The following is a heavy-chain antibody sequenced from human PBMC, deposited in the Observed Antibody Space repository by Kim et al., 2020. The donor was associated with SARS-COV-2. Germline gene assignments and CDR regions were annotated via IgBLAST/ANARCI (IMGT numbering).Heavy chain of an antibody. V-gene: IGHV3-7*01. CDR1: GFTFSSYA. Sequence: GGSLRLSCVASGFTFSSYAMSWVRQAPGKGLEWVANIKQDGSEKYHIDSVKGRITISRDNAKNLMYLQMSGLRAEDTAVYYCASDIRGTCFAPWGQGTLV. CDR3: ASDIRGTCFAP. J-gene: IGHJ5*02. D-gene: IGHD1-26*01. CDR2: IKQDGSEK.